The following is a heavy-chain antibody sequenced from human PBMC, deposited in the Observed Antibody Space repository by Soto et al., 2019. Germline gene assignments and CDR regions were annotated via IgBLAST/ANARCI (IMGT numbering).Heavy chain of an antibody. Sequence: PSETLSLTCTVSGGSISSYYWSWIRQPPGKGLEWIGYIYYGGSTNYNPSLKSRFTLSVDTSKNQFSLKISSVTAADTAVYYCAREGRLSNYYQYGMYVWGQGTTVTVS. CDR2: IYYGGST. J-gene: IGHJ6*02. V-gene: IGHV4-59*01. D-gene: IGHD2-15*01. CDR3: AREGRLSNYYQYGMYV. CDR1: GGSISSYY.